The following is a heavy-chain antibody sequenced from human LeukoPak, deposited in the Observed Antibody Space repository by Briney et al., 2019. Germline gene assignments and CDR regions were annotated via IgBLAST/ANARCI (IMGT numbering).Heavy chain of an antibody. CDR3: AKNHDSNDYHTDDAFDV. D-gene: IGHD3-16*01. V-gene: IGHV3-30*02. CDR1: EFTFSSYG. CDR2: VRYDGSNK. J-gene: IGHJ3*01. Sequence: GGSLKLSCAASEFTFSSYGMHWVRQAPGKGLEWVAFVRYDGSNKYYADSVKGRFTISRDNSKNTLYLQMNSLRAEDTAVFYCAKNHDSNDYHTDDAFDVWGQGTMVTVSS.